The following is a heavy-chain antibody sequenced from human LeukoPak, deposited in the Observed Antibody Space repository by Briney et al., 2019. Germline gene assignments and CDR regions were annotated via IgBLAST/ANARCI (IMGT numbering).Heavy chain of an antibody. CDR1: GGSISSGGYS. CDR3: ARRSGHPFYYYYGMDV. J-gene: IGHJ6*02. V-gene: IGHV4-34*01. CDR2: INHSGST. D-gene: IGHD6-19*01. Sequence: PSETLSLTCAVSGGSISSGGYSWSWIRQPPGKGLEWIGEINHSGSTNYNPSLKSRVTISVDTSKNQFSLKLSSVTAADTAVYYCARRSGHPFYYYYGMDVWGQGTTVTVSS.